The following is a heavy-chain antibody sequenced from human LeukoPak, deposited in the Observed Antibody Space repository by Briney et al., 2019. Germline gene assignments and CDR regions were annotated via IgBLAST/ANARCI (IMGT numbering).Heavy chain of an antibody. Sequence: PSETQSLTCTVSGGSISTYYWSWIRQPPGKGLEWIGYIYYSGGTNYNPSLKSRVTISVATSKNQFSLKLSSVTAADTAVYYCASSACSGGSCYSEWFDPWGQGTLVTVSS. CDR1: GGSISTYY. CDR2: IYYSGGT. V-gene: IGHV4-59*08. CDR3: ASSACSGGSCYSEWFDP. D-gene: IGHD2-15*01. J-gene: IGHJ5*02.